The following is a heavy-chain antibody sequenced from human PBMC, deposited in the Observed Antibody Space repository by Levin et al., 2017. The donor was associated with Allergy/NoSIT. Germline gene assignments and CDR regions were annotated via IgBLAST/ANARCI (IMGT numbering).Heavy chain of an antibody. J-gene: IGHJ4*02. D-gene: IGHD4-17*01. CDR2: ISSYGGST. Sequence: GGSLRLSCPASGFTFSSYAMFWVRQAPGKGLEYVSTISSYGGSTYYADSVKGRFTISRDNSKNTLYLQMGSLSAEDMAVYYCGRGGHYGDYIAYWGQGTLVTVSS. CDR1: GFTFSSYA. CDR3: GRGGHYGDYIAY. V-gene: IGHV3-64*02.